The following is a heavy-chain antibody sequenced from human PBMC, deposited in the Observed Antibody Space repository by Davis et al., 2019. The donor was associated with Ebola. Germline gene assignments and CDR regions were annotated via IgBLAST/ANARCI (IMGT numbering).Heavy chain of an antibody. V-gene: IGHV3-7*03. Sequence: GESLKISCAASGFTFSNAWMSWVRQAPGKGLEWVANIKQDGSEKYYVDSVKGRFTISRDNAKNSLYLQMNSLKTEDTAVYYCTLFPASYGMDVWGQGTTVTVSS. CDR3: TLFPASYGMDV. CDR2: IKQDGSEK. J-gene: IGHJ6*02. CDR1: GFTFSNAW.